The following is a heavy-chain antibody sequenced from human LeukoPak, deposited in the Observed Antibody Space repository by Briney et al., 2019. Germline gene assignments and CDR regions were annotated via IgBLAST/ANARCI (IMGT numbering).Heavy chain of an antibody. Sequence: KTSETLSLTCAVYGGSFSGYYRSWIRQPPGKGLEWIGEINHSGSTNYNPSLKSRVTISVDTSKNQFSLKLSSVTAADTAVYYCARVGGDYGDYGYYWGQGTLVTVSS. D-gene: IGHD4-17*01. J-gene: IGHJ4*02. V-gene: IGHV4-34*01. CDR3: ARVGGDYGDYGYY. CDR2: INHSGST. CDR1: GGSFSGYY.